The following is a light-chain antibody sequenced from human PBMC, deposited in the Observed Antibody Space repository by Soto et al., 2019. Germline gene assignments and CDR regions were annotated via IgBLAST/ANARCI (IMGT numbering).Light chain of an antibody. J-gene: IGKJ1*01. CDR1: QSVSNN. CDR2: GAS. V-gene: IGKV3-15*01. CDR3: QQDNKWWT. Sequence: EIVMTQSPATLSVSPGERATLSCRASQSVSNNLAWYQKKPGQAPRLLIYGASTRATGIPARFSGSGAGTDFLLTSSRLQSEDFAFYYFQQDNKWWTFGQGTRVYI.